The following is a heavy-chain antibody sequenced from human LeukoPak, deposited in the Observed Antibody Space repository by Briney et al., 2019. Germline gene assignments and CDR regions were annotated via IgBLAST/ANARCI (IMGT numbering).Heavy chain of an antibody. CDR2: INPNSGGT. V-gene: IGHV1-2*02. CDR3: ATGHTYYYGSGSHGLV. CDR1: GYTFTGYY. J-gene: IGHJ4*02. Sequence: GASVKVSCKASGYTFTGYYMHWVRQAPGQGLEWMGWINPNSGGTNYAQKFQGRVTMTRDTSISTAYMELSRLRSDDTAVYYCATGHTYYYGSGSHGLVWGQGTLVTVSS. D-gene: IGHD3-10*01.